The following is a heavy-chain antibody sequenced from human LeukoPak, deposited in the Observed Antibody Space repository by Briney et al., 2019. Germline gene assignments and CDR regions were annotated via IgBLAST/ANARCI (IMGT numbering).Heavy chain of an antibody. Sequence: GGSLRLSCAASGFTVSTYYMSWVRQAPGKGLEWVSSISSSSSYIYYADSVKGRFTISRDNAKNSLYLQMNSLRAEDTAVYYCARVRGYYGSGSSYNNWFDPWGQGTLVTVSS. J-gene: IGHJ5*02. CDR1: GFTVSTYY. D-gene: IGHD3-10*01. V-gene: IGHV3-21*04. CDR2: ISSSSSYI. CDR3: ARVRGYYGSGSSYNNWFDP.